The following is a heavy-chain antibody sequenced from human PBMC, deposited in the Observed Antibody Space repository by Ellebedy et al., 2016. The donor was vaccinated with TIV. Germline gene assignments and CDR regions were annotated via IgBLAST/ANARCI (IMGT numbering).Heavy chain of an antibody. J-gene: IGHJ4*02. CDR1: GFSSSDHY. D-gene: IGHD2-21*02. Sequence: GGSLRLSXAASGFSSSDHYMDWVRQAPGKGLEWVGRTRNKAHSYNTEYAASVKGRFTISRDGSQNSLFLQMNSLKTEDTAVYFCARGAYCGGDCHVPFDSWGQGTLVTVSS. CDR2: TRNKAHSYNT. CDR3: ARGAYCGGDCHVPFDS. V-gene: IGHV3-72*01.